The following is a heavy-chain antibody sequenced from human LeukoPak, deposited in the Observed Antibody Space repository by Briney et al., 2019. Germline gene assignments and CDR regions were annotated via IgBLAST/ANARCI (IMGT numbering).Heavy chain of an antibody. CDR2: IYTSGST. CDR3: ARGCSGGSCYLVAFDI. J-gene: IGHJ3*02. CDR1: GGSISSGSYY. D-gene: IGHD2-15*01. Sequence: SETLSLTCTVSGGSISSGSYYWSWIRQPAGKGLEWIGRIYTSGSTNYNPSLKSRVTISVDTSKNQFSLKLSSVTAADTAVYYCARGCSGGSCYLVAFDIWGQGTMVTVSS. V-gene: IGHV4-61*02.